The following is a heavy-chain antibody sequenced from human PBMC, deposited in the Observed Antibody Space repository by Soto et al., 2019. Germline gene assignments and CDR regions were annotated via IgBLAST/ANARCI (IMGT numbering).Heavy chain of an antibody. V-gene: IGHV3-30-3*01. CDR2: ISYDGSNK. CDR3: ARYSNWNYAVDY. D-gene: IGHD1-7*01. J-gene: IGHJ4*02. CDR1: GFTFSSYA. Sequence: GGSLRLSCAASGFTFSSYAMHWVRQAPGKGLEWVAVISYDGSNKYYADSVKGRFTISRDNSKNTLYLQMNSLRAEDTAVYYCARYSNWNYAVDYWGQGTLVTVSS.